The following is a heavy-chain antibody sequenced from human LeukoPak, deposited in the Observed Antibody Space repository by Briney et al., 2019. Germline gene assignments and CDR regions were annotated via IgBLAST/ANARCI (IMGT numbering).Heavy chain of an antibody. J-gene: IGHJ5*02. Sequence: PSETLSLTCTVSGGSISSGSYYWSWIRQPAGKGLEWTGRIYTSGSTNYNPSLKSRVTISVDTSKNQFSLKLSSVTAADTAVYYCAREAYSSSSNWFDPWGQGTLVTVSS. CDR2: IYTSGST. CDR1: GGSISSGSYY. V-gene: IGHV4-61*02. CDR3: AREAYSSSSNWFDP. D-gene: IGHD6-6*01.